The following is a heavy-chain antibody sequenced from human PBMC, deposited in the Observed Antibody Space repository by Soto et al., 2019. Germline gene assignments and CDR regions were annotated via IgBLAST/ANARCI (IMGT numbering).Heavy chain of an antibody. CDR2: IIPIFGTA. D-gene: IGHD6-13*01. CDR1: GGTFSSYA. CDR3: ARGTPIAAVGSNTGPPRQNYYYYGMDV. V-gene: IGHV1-69*01. J-gene: IGHJ6*02. Sequence: QVQLVQSGAEVKKPGSSVKVSCKASGGTFSSYAISWVRQAPGQGLEWMGGIIPIFGTANYAQKFQGRVTITADESTSTAYRELSSLRSEDTAVYYCARGTPIAAVGSNTGPPRQNYYYYGMDVWGQGTTVTVSS.